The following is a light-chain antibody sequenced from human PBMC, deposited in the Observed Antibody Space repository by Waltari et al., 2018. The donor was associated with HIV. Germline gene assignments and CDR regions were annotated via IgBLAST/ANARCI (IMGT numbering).Light chain of an antibody. CDR1: QSVSSN. V-gene: IGKV3-15*01. CDR2: GAS. CDR3: QQYNNWPPWT. Sequence: EIVMTQSPATLSVSPGERATLSCRASQSVSSNLAWYQQKPGQAPRLLIYGASTRATGIPARVSGRGSGTYFPLPISSLQFEDFAVYYCQQYNNWPPWTFGQGTKVEIK. J-gene: IGKJ1*01.